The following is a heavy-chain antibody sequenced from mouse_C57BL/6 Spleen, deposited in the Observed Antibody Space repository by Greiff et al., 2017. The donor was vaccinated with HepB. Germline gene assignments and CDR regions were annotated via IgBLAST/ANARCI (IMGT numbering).Heavy chain of an antibody. CDR1: GYTFTDYE. V-gene: IGHV1-15*01. Sequence: VQLVESGAELVRPGASVTLSCKASGYTFTDYEMHWVKQTPVHGLEWIGAIDPETGGTAYNQKFKGKAILTADKSSSTAYMELRSLTSEDSAVYYCTRWTPTGDFDYWGQGTTLTVSS. CDR2: IDPETGGT. CDR3: TRWTPTGDFDY. D-gene: IGHD4-1*02. J-gene: IGHJ2*01.